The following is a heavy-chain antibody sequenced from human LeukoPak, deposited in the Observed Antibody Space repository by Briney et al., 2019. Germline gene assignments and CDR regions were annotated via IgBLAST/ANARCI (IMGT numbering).Heavy chain of an antibody. Sequence: GSLRFSCAASGFTFSSYAMNWVRQSPGKGLEWIGEIYHNGTPNYNPSLKSRVTISADTFKNHFSLKMTSVTAAGTAVYYCATAPILRGEGGEHYKYGMDVWGQGTTVIVSS. CDR1: GFTFSSYAM. CDR2: IYHNGTP. V-gene: IGHV4-4*02. D-gene: IGHD2-2*02. J-gene: IGHJ6*02. CDR3: ATAPILRGEGGEHYKYGMDV.